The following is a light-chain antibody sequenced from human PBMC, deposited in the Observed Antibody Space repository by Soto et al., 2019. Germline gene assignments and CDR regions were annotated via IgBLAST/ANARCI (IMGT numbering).Light chain of an antibody. CDR3: HQYNNWPPMYT. J-gene: IGKJ2*01. Sequence: EIVMTQSPATLSVSPGERVTLSCRASQSISTNLAWYQQKPGQAPRLLIYDASTRATGIPGRISGSGSGTEFTLTISSLQSEDFAVYYCHQYNNWPPMYTFGQGTKLEIK. V-gene: IGKV3-15*01. CDR2: DAS. CDR1: QSISTN.